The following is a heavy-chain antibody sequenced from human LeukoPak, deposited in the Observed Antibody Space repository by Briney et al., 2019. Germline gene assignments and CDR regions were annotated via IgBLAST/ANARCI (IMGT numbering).Heavy chain of an antibody. J-gene: IGHJ4*02. CDR3: ARDLIAAALYYFDY. CDR2: IWYDGSNK. D-gene: IGHD6-13*01. Sequence: GGSLRPSCAASGFTFSSYGMHWVRQAPGKGLEWVAVIWYDGSNKYYADSVKGRFTISRDNSKNTLYLQMNSLRAEDTAVYYCARDLIAAALYYFDYWGQGTLVTVSS. V-gene: IGHV3-33*01. CDR1: GFTFSSYG.